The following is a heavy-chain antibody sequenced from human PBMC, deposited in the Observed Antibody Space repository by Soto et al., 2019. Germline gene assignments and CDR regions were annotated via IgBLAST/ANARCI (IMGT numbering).Heavy chain of an antibody. CDR1: GYTFTGYY. CDR3: ARVDYDILTGYYTLFDY. CDR2: INPNSGGT. V-gene: IGHV1-2*02. D-gene: IGHD3-9*01. J-gene: IGHJ4*02. Sequence: ASVKVSCKASGYTFTGYYMHWVRQAPGQGLEWMGWINPNSGGTNYAQKFQGRVTMTRDTSISTAYMALSRLRSDDTAVYYCARVDYDILTGYYTLFDYWGQGTRVSVCS.